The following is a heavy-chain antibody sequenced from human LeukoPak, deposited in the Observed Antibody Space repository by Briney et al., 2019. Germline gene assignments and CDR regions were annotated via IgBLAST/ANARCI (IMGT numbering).Heavy chain of an antibody. CDR3: AREERSYQLLCYFDY. Sequence: GGSLRLSCAASGSTFSSYAMHWVRQAPGKGLEYVSAISSNGGSTYYANSVKGRFTISRDNSKNTLYLQMGSLRAGDMAVYYCAREERSYQLLCYFDYWGQGTLVTVSS. CDR2: ISSNGGST. CDR1: GSTFSSYA. V-gene: IGHV3-64*01. J-gene: IGHJ4*02. D-gene: IGHD2-2*01.